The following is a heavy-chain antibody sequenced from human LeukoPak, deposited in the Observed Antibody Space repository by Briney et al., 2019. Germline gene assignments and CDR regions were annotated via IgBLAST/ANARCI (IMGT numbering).Heavy chain of an antibody. CDR3: ARGSSSSSVNGHYYYYMDV. CDR1: VYTFTSYD. CDR2: MNPNSGNT. D-gene: IGHD6-6*01. V-gene: IGHV1-8*01. Sequence: ASVKVSCKASVYTFTSYDINWGRQATGEGLEWGGWMNPNSGNTGYAQKFQGRVTMTRNTSISTAYMELSSLRSEDTAVYYCARGSSSSSVNGHYYYYMDVWGKGTTVTVSS. J-gene: IGHJ6*03.